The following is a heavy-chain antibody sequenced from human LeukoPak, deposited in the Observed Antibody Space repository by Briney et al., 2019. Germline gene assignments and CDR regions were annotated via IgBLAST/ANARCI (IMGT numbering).Heavy chain of an antibody. CDR3: ARDKIPLDFYDSSGPSYYFDY. V-gene: IGHV3-21*01. CDR2: MSSSGSYI. Sequence: PGGSLRLSCAASGFXFSSYSINWVRQAPGKGQEWVSAMSSSGSYIYYADSLKGRFTISRDNAKNSLYLQMNSLRAEDTAVYYCARDKIPLDFYDSSGPSYYFDYWGQGTLVTVSS. D-gene: IGHD3-22*01. CDR1: GFXFSSYS. J-gene: IGHJ4*02.